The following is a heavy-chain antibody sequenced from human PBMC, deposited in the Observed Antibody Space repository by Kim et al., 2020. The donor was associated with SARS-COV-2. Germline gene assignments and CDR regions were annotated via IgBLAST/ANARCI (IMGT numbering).Heavy chain of an antibody. V-gene: IGHV1-69*13. CDR3: ARESSYYYDSSGLDAFDI. D-gene: IGHD3-22*01. J-gene: IGHJ3*02. CDR2: IIPIFGTA. Sequence: SVKVSCKASGGTFSSYAISWVRQAPGQGLEWMGGIIPIFGTANYAQKFQGRVTITADESTSTAYMELSSLRSEDTAVYYCARESSYYYDSSGLDAFDIWGQGTMVTVSS. CDR1: GGTFSSYA.